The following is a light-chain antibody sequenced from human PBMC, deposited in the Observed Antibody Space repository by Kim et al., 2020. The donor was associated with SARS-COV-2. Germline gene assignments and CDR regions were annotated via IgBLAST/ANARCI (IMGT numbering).Light chain of an antibody. CDR1: QIVTSNY. V-gene: IGKV3-20*01. Sequence: EIVLTQSPGTLSLSPGESATLSCRASQIVTSNYLAWYQQKPGQAPRLLIYGASNRIADIPDSFGGGGSGTGFTLTISRLEPDVFAVYCCQQYASTPYTFGQGTKLEI. J-gene: IGKJ2*01. CDR2: GAS. CDR3: QQYASTPYT.